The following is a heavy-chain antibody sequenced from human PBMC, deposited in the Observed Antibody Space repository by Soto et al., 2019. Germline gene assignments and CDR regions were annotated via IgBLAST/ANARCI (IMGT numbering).Heavy chain of an antibody. CDR2: IFANDEE. D-gene: IGHD3-22*01. CDR1: GFSLSNARMG. Sequence: QVTLKESGPVLVKPTETLTLTCTVSGFSLSNARMGVSWTRQPPGKALEWLAHIFANDEESYNTSLRSRLTISRDTSKNQVVLTMTNMDPVDTATYYCARMEDYYDNAGDAFDLWGQGTRVTVSS. J-gene: IGHJ3*01. CDR3: ARMEDYYDNAGDAFDL. V-gene: IGHV2-26*01.